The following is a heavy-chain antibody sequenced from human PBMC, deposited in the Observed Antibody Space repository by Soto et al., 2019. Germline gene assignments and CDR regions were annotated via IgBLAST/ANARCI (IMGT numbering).Heavy chain of an antibody. CDR3: TKPASGLQWPPFDP. Sequence: PGGSLRLSCAASGFTFSSYGMYWVRQTPGKGLEWVALISSDGSKKDYAESVRGRFTISRDNSKNTLYLQMNSLRVEDTAVYYCTKPASGLQWPPFDPWGHGTLVTVSS. J-gene: IGHJ5*02. CDR1: GFTFSSYG. V-gene: IGHV3-30*18. CDR2: ISSDGSKK. D-gene: IGHD6-19*01.